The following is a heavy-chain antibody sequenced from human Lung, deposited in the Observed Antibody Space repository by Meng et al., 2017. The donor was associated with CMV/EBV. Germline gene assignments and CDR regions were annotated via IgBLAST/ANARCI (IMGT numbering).Heavy chain of an antibody. CDR2: IKSKTDGGTT. Sequence: GESXKTSXAASGFTFSNAWMSWVRQAPGKGLEWVGRIKSKTDGGTTDYAAPVKGRFTISRDDSKNTLYLQMSSLKTEDTAVYYCTTVLGTSYPYGMDLWGQGXTVTVSS. CDR3: TTVLGTSYPYGMDL. CDR1: GFTFSNAW. D-gene: IGHD1-26*01. J-gene: IGHJ6*02. V-gene: IGHV3-15*01.